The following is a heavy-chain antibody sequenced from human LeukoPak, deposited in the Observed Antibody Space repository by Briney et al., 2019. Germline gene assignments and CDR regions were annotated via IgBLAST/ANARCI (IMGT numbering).Heavy chain of an antibody. V-gene: IGHV3-23*01. CDR3: AKDRPGFYGEFDY. CDR2: INGRGGST. J-gene: IGHJ4*02. D-gene: IGHD4/OR15-4a*01. CDR1: GFTFSSYG. Sequence: GGSLRLSCAASGFTFSSYGMSWVRQAPGKGLEWVSAINGRGGSTYYADSVKGRFTISRDNSKYTLYLQMSSLRVEDTAVYYCAKDRPGFYGEFDYWGQGTLVTVSS.